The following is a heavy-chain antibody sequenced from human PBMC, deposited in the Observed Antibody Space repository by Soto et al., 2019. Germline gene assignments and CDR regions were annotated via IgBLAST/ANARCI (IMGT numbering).Heavy chain of an antibody. Sequence: SVKVSCKASGGTFSSYAISWVRQAPGQGLEWMGWIIPIFGTANYAQKLQGRVTITTDTSTSTAYMELRSLRSDDTAVYYCARDRGYSYPFDYWGQGTLVTVSS. D-gene: IGHD5-18*01. J-gene: IGHJ4*02. V-gene: IGHV1-69*05. CDR2: IIPIFGTA. CDR3: ARDRGYSYPFDY. CDR1: GGTFSSYA.